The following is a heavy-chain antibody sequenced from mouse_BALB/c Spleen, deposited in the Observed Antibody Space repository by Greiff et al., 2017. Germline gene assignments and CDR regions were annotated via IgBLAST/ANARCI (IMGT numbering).Heavy chain of an antibody. D-gene: IGHD2-4*01. CDR2: INPGSGGT. Sequence: QVQLQQSGAELVRPGTSVKVSCKASGYAFTNYLIEWVKQRPGQGLEWIGVINPGSGGTNYNEKFKGKATLTADKSSSTAYMQLSSLTSDDSAVYFCARGDYDYDGDYWGQGTTLTVSS. CDR3: ARGDYDYDGDY. V-gene: IGHV1-54*01. J-gene: IGHJ2*01. CDR1: GYAFTNYL.